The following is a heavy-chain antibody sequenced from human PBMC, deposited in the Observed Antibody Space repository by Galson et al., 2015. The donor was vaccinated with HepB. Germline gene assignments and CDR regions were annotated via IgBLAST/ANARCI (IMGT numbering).Heavy chain of an antibody. CDR2: INTGNGNT. V-gene: IGHV1-3*04. CDR3: ARALWQLVNTPAAFDI. D-gene: IGHD6-6*01. J-gene: IGHJ3*02. Sequence: SVKVSCKASGYTFNSYAMHWVRQAPGQGPEWMGWINTGNGNTKYSQTFQDRVTISRDTSAKTAYMELSSLRSEDTAVYFCARALWQLVNTPAAFDIWGQGTLVTVSS. CDR1: GYTFNSYA.